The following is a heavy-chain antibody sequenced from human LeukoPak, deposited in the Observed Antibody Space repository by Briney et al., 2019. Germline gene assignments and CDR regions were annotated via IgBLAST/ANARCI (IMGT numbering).Heavy chain of an antibody. Sequence: ASVNVSCKASGYTCTGYYMHWVRQAPGQGLEWMGWINTNSGDTKYAQKFQGRVTVTRDTSISTAYMDLSGLRSDDTAVYYCARPYDSSGYYNYYFDNWGQGTLVTVSS. J-gene: IGHJ4*02. CDR1: GYTCTGYY. CDR2: INTNSGDT. CDR3: ARPYDSSGYYNYYFDN. D-gene: IGHD3-22*01. V-gene: IGHV1-2*02.